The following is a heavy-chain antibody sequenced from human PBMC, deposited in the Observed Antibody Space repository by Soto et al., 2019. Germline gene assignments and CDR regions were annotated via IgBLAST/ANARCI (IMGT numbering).Heavy chain of an antibody. CDR1: GGTFSSYA. J-gene: IGHJ3*02. V-gene: IGHV1-69*13. D-gene: IGHD3-22*01. Sequence: ASVKVSCKASGGTFSSYAISWVRQAPGQGLEWMGGIIPIFGTANYAQKFQGRVTITADESTSTAYMELSSLRSEDTAVYYCARIKRRDSSGYYLGSAFDIWGQGTMGTV. CDR3: ARIKRRDSSGYYLGSAFDI. CDR2: IIPIFGTA.